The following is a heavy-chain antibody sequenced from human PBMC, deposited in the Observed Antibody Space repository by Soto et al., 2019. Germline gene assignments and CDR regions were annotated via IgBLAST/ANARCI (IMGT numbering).Heavy chain of an antibody. D-gene: IGHD7-27*01. J-gene: IGHJ5*01. Sequence: SSETLSLTCSVSGDSISNLDYFWAWIRQPPGQALEYIGYIYKSATTCYNPSFESRVAISVDTSKSQFSLNVTSVTAADTAVYFCARGRYCLTGRCFPNWFDSWGQGALVTVS. CDR3: ARGRYCLTGRCFPNWFDS. CDR1: GDSISNLDYF. V-gene: IGHV4-30-4*01. CDR2: IYKSATT.